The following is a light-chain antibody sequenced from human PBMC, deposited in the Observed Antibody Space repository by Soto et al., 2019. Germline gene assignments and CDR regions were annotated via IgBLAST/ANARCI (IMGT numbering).Light chain of an antibody. CDR3: SSYSRV. CDR2: EVS. Sequence: QSALTQPASVSGSPGQSITISCTGTSSDVGGYNYVSWYQQHPGKAPKLMIYEVSNRPSGVSNRFSGSKSGNTASLTISGLQAEDEADYYCSSYSRVFGGGTQLTVL. J-gene: IGLJ3*02. CDR1: SSDVGGYNY. V-gene: IGLV2-14*01.